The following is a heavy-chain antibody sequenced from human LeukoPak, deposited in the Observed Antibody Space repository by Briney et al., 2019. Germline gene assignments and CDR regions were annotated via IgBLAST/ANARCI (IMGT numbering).Heavy chain of an antibody. CDR2: IYYSGST. J-gene: IGHJ4*02. D-gene: IGHD5-24*01. V-gene: IGHV4-59*08. CDR3: ARHTTSRRDGYSPDYFDY. Sequence: SETLSLTCTVSGGSISSYYWSWIRQPPGKGLEWIGYIYYSGSTNYNPSLKSRVTISVDTSKNQFSLKLSSVTAADTAVYYCARHTTSRRDGYSPDYFDYWGQGTLVTVSS. CDR1: GGSISSYY.